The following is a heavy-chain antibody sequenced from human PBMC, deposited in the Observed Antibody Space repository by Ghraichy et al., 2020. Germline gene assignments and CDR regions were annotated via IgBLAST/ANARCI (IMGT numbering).Heavy chain of an antibody. J-gene: IGHJ4*02. CDR1: GGSISGYY. CDR3: ARGHTYSGSRDY. Sequence: SETLSLTCAVSGGSISGYYWNWIRQPPGKGLEWIGFISDSGSPYYKSSLKSRVTISLDTSSKSFSLKMKSVTAADTAVYYCARGHTYSGSRDYWGQGTLVTVSS. CDR2: ISDSGSP. D-gene: IGHD5-12*01. V-gene: IGHV4-59*01.